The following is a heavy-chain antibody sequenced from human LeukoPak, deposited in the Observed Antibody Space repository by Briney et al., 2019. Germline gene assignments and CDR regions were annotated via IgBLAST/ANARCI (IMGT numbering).Heavy chain of an antibody. CDR2: IYPGDSDT. Sequence: GEXXKISCKGSGYSFTSYWIGWVRRMPGKGLEWMGIIYPGDSDTRYSPSFQGQVTISADKSISTAYLQWSSLKASDTAMYYCARALLWFGELSKTFDYWGQGTLVTVSS. J-gene: IGHJ4*02. V-gene: IGHV5-51*01. CDR3: ARALLWFGELSKTFDY. D-gene: IGHD3-10*01. CDR1: GYSFTSYW.